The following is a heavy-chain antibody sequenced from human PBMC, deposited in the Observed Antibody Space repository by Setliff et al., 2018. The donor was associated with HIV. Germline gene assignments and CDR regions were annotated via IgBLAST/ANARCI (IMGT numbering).Heavy chain of an antibody. Sequence: SETLSLTCAVYGGSFSGYHWNWIRQFPGKGLEWIGEINHTGNTQYNPSLKSRVTMSEETSKNQFSLKLNSVTAADTAVYYCAMREKSGSYGGNYYYGTDVWGQGTTVTVSS. CDR3: AMREKSGSYGGNYYYGTDV. J-gene: IGHJ6*02. D-gene: IGHD1-26*01. CDR1: GGSFSGYH. V-gene: IGHV4-34*01. CDR2: INHTGNT.